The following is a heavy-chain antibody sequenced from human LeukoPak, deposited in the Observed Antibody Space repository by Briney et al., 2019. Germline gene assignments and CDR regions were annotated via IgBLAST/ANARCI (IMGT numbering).Heavy chain of an antibody. J-gene: IGHJ4*02. D-gene: IGHD4-23*01. CDR1: GGSISSHY. CDR2: IYYSGST. CDR3: ARVGRTTVVTPRNYFDY. Sequence: SETLSLTCTVSGGSISSHYWSWIRQPPGKGLEWIWYIYYSGSTNYNPSLKSRVTISVDTSKNQFSLKLSSVPAADTAVYYCARVGRTTVVTPRNYFDYWGQGTLVTVSS. V-gene: IGHV4-59*11.